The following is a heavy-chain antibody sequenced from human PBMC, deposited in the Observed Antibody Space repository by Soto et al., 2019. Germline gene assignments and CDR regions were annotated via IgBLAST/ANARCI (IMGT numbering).Heavy chain of an antibody. J-gene: IGHJ4*02. CDR2: IWFDGNNK. D-gene: IGHD3-16*01. CDR3: AREREPDSGGFDYVSARLKFAY. V-gene: IGHV3-33*01. CDR1: GFKFDDYG. Sequence: PGGSLRLSCAASGFKFDDYGMHWFRRAPGKGLEWVAEIWFDGNNKYYADSVAGRFTISRDNSKNTLYLQMNSLRGDDTAVYYCAREREPDSGGFDYVSARLKFAYWAKGA.